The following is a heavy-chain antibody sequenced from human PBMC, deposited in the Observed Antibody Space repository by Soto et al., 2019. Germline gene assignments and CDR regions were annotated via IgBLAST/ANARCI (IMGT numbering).Heavy chain of an antibody. CDR3: ASQQLVHYYYGMDV. CDR2: IYYSGST. CDR1: GGSISSGDYY. V-gene: IGHV4-39*01. D-gene: IGHD6-13*01. Sequence: SETLSLTCTVSGGSISSGDYYWGWIRQPPGKGLEWIGSIYYSGSTYYNPSLKSRVTISVDTSKNQFSLKLSSVTAADTAVYYCASQQLVHYYYGMDVWGQRTTVPVSS. J-gene: IGHJ6*02.